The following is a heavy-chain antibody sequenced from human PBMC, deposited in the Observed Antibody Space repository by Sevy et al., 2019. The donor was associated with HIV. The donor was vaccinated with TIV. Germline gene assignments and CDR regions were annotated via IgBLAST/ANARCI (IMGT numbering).Heavy chain of an antibody. CDR2: TRNKANSYTT. D-gene: IGHD3-22*01. J-gene: IGHJ4*02. V-gene: IGHV3-72*01. Sequence: GGSLRLSCAASGFTFSDHYMDWVRQAPGKGLEWVGRTRNKANSYTTEYAASVKGRFTISRDDSKNSLYLQMNSLKTEDTAVYYCARATYYYDSSGDVLDYWGQGTLVTVSS. CDR1: GFTFSDHY. CDR3: ARATYYYDSSGDVLDY.